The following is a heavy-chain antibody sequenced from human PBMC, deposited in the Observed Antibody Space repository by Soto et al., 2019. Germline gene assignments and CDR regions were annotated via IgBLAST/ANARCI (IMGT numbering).Heavy chain of an antibody. Sequence: GASVKVSCKASGGTFSSYAISWVRQAPGQGLEWMGGIIPIFGTANYAQKFQGRVTITADESTSTAYMELSSLRSEDTAVYYCAREVQNLFDPWGQGTLVTVSS. CDR2: IIPIFGTA. CDR1: GGTFSSYA. D-gene: IGHD1-1*01. J-gene: IGHJ5*02. V-gene: IGHV1-69*13. CDR3: AREVQNLFDP.